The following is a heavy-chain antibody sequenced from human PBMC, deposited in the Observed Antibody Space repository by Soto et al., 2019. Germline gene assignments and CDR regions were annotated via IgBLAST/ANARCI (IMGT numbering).Heavy chain of an antibody. CDR2: ISHDGSHE. J-gene: IGHJ5*02. Sequence: PGGSLRLSCAASGLSFSSSAMHWVRQAPGKGLEWVAMISHDGSHEYYGDSVKGRLSVSRDNSHNILHLQMNSLRIEDTAVYFCARNTDHRLVRGWLDPWGQGTLVTVSS. CDR1: GLSFSSSA. V-gene: IGHV3-30-3*01. D-gene: IGHD3-10*01. CDR3: ARNTDHRLVRGWLDP.